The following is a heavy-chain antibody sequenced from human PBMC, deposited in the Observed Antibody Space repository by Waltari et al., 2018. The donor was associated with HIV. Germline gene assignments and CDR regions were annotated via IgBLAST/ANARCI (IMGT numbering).Heavy chain of an antibody. CDR1: GFTFSSYW. CDR2: INSDGGST. V-gene: IGHV3-74*01. D-gene: IGHD3-16*02. CDR3: ARLGYVWGSYRSPRAFDI. Sequence: EVQLVESGGGLVQPGGSLRLSCAASGFTFSSYWMHWVRQAPGNGLVWVSLINSDGGSTSYADSVKGRFTISRDNAKNTLYLQMNSLRAEDTAVYYCARLGYVWGSYRSPRAFDIWGQGTMVTVSS. J-gene: IGHJ3*02.